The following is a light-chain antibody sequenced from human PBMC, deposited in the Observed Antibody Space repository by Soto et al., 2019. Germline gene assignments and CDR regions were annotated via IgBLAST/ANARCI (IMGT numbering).Light chain of an antibody. Sequence: QAVVTQPPSASGTPGQRVTISCSGSSSNIGSNYVYWYQQLPGTAPKLLIYRNNQRPSGVPDRFSSSKSGTSASLAISGLRSEDEADYYCAAWDDSLSGFVVFGGGTKVTVL. V-gene: IGLV1-47*01. CDR1: SSNIGSNY. J-gene: IGLJ2*01. CDR3: AAWDDSLSGFVV. CDR2: RNN.